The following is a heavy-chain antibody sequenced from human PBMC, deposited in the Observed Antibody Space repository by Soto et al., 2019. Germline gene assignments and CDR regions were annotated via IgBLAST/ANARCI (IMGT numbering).Heavy chain of an antibody. CDR2: IGTAGDT. D-gene: IGHD3-3*01. Sequence: PGGSLRLSCAASGFTFSSYDMHWVHQATGKGLEWVSAIGTAGDTYYPGSVKGRFTISRENAKNSLYLQMNSLRAEDTAVYYCARFFTIFGDRNYYYGMDAWGQGTTVTVSS. CDR1: GFTFSSYD. V-gene: IGHV3-13*01. J-gene: IGHJ6*02. CDR3: ARFFTIFGDRNYYYGMDA.